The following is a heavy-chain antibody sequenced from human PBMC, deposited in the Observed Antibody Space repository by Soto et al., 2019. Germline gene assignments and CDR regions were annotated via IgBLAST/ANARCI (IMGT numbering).Heavy chain of an antibody. V-gene: IGHV2-5*02. CDR3: VHRQWGSSGWYGLAGGERGWFDP. CDR1: GVSLSTSGVG. D-gene: IGHD6-19*01. CDR2: IYWDDDK. J-gene: IGHJ5*02. Sequence: QITLKESGPTLVKPTQTLTLTCTFSGVSLSTSGVGVGWIRQPPGKALEWLALIYWDDDKRYSPSLKSRLTITKDTSKNQVVLTMTNMDPVDTATYYCVHRQWGSSGWYGLAGGERGWFDPWGQGTLVTVSS.